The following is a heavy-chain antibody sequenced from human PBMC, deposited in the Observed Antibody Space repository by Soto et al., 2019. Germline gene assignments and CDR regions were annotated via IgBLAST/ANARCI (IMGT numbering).Heavy chain of an antibody. CDR2: RRGSGGST. J-gene: IGHJ4*02. V-gene: IGHV3-23*01. CDR1: GFTFSSYA. Sequence: EVQLLESGGGLVQPGGSLRLSCAASGFTFSSYAMSCVRQAPGKGLEWVSARRGSGGSTYYADSVKGRFTISRDNSKNTLDLQMNSLRAEGTAVYYCAKGGGYYDSSGYYYYGYWGQGTLVTVSS. CDR3: AKGGGYYDSSGYYYYGY. D-gene: IGHD3-22*01.